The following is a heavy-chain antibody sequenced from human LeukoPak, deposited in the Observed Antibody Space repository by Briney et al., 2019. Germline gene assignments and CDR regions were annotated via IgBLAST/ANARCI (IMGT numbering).Heavy chain of an antibody. CDR1: GFAVAANH. V-gene: IGHV3-53*01. CDR2: TYSDGRT. CDR3: ARVWELSFGH. Sequence: PGGSLRLSCAASGFAVAANHMSWVRQAPGKGLECVSITYSDGRTSHADSVKGRFTISRDNSKNSVHLQMNSLRDEDTAVYYCARVWELSFGHWGQGALVTVSS. D-gene: IGHD1-26*01. J-gene: IGHJ4*02.